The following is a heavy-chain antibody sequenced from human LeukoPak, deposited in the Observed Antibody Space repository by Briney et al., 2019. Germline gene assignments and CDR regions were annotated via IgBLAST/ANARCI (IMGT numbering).Heavy chain of an antibody. D-gene: IGHD3-22*01. J-gene: IGHJ3*02. CDR3: ARDLTAPLYYYYDSRTDAFDI. CDR2: ISSSSSYI. CDR1: GFTFSSYS. Sequence: GGSLRLSCAASGFTFSSYSMNWVRKAPGKGLEWVSSISSSSSYIYYADSVKGRFTISRDNAKNSLYLQMNSLRAEDTAVYYCARDLTAPLYYYYDSRTDAFDIWGQGTMVTVSS. V-gene: IGHV3-21*01.